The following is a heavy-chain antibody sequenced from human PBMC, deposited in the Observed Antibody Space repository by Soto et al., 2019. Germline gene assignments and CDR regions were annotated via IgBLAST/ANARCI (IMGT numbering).Heavy chain of an antibody. CDR1: GFTFSNAW. V-gene: IGHV3-15*01. D-gene: IGHD3-16*01. CDR2: IKSKTDGGTT. CDR3: TTEDVYVWGIYYFDY. J-gene: IGHJ4*02. Sequence: LRLSCAASGFTFSNAWMSWVRQAPGKGLEWVGRIKSKTDGGTTDYAAPVKGRFTISRDDSKNTLYLQMNSLKTEDTAVYYCTTEDVYVWGIYYFDYWGQGTLVTVSS.